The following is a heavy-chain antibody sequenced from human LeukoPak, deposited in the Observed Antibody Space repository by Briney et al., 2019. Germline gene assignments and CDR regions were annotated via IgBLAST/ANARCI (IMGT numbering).Heavy chain of an antibody. CDR1: GFTFGDYA. D-gene: IGHD3-10*01. CDR2: IRSKAYGGTT. J-gene: IGHJ4*02. Sequence: GSLRLSCTASGFTFGDYAMSWFRQAPGKGLEWVGFIRSKAYGGTTEYAASVKGRFTISRDDSKSIAYLQMNSLKTEDTAVYYCARDDLSYYYGSGSYPFDYWGQGTLVTVSS. V-gene: IGHV3-49*03. CDR3: ARDDLSYYYGSGSYPFDY.